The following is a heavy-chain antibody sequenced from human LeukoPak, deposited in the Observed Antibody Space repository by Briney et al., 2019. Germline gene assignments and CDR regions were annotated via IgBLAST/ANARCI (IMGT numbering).Heavy chain of an antibody. D-gene: IGHD3-3*01. CDR3: ATTLGSYYDFWSGYGRPIDY. Sequence: GASVKVSCKASGYTFTSYGISWVRQAPGQGLEWMGWISAYNGNTNYAQKLQGRVTMTTDTSTSTAYMELRSLRSDDTAVYYCATTLGSYYDFWSGYGRPIDYWGQGTLVTVSS. CDR2: ISAYNGNT. V-gene: IGHV1-18*01. CDR1: GYTFTSYG. J-gene: IGHJ4*02.